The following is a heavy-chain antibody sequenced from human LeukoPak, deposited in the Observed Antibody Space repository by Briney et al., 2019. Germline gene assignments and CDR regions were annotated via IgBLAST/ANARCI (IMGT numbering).Heavy chain of an antibody. V-gene: IGHV3-21*01. CDR2: ISSSSSYI. CDR3: ARLTSSIAAQDY. J-gene: IGHJ4*02. CDR1: GFTFSSYS. D-gene: IGHD6-6*01. Sequence: GGSLRLSCAASGFTFSSYSMNWVRQAPGKGLEWVSSISSSSSYIYYADSVKGRFTISRDNAKNSLYLQMNSLRAEDTAVCYCARLTSSIAAQDYWGQGTLVTVSS.